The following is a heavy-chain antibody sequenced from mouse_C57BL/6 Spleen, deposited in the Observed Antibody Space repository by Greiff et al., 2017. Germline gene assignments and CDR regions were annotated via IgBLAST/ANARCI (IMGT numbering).Heavy chain of an antibody. V-gene: IGHV1-64*01. CDR1: GYTFTSYW. CDR2: IHPNSGST. CDR3: AGSSYGYFDV. J-gene: IGHJ1*03. Sequence: QVQLQQPGAELVKPGASVKLSCKASGYTFTSYWMPWVKQRPGQGLEWIGMIHPNSGSTNYNEKFKSKATLTVDKSSSPAYMQLNSLTSEDSAIYYCAGSSYGYFDVWGTGTTVTVSS. D-gene: IGHD1-1*01.